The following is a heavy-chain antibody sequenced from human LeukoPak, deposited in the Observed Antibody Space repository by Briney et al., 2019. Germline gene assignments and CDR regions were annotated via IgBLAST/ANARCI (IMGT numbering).Heavy chain of an antibody. CDR3: VKDSSGSGWYRYFDY. CDR2: ISGSGGST. CDR1: GFTFSSYA. J-gene: IGHJ4*02. D-gene: IGHD6-19*01. V-gene: IGHV3-23*01. Sequence: PGGSLRLSCAASGFTFSSYAMSWVRQAPGKGLEWVSAISGSGGSTYYADSVKGRFTISRDNSKNTLYLQMNSLRAEDTAVYYCVKDSSGSGWYRYFDYWGQGTLVTVSS.